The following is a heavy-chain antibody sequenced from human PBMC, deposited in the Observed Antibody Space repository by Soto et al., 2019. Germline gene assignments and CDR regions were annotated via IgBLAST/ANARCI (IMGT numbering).Heavy chain of an antibody. Sequence: LRLSCAASGFTFSSYGMHWVRQAPGKGLEWVAVIWYDGSNKYYADSVKGRFTISRDNSKNTLYLQMNSLRAEDTAVYYCARDASAFYDSSGYYYYYCGMDVWGQGTTVTVSS. J-gene: IGHJ6*02. CDR3: ARDASAFYDSSGYYYYYCGMDV. CDR1: GFTFSSYG. D-gene: IGHD3-22*01. CDR2: IWYDGSNK. V-gene: IGHV3-33*01.